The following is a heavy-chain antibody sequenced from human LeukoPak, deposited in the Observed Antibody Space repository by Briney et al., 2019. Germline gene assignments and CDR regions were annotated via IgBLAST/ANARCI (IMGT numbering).Heavy chain of an antibody. CDR3: AKAGWLYDINSFDP. CDR2: ISGSGGST. CDR1: GFTFRSYA. J-gene: IGHJ5*02. Sequence: GGSLRLSCAASGFTFRSYAMSWVRQAPGKGLEWVSAISGSGGSTYYADSVKGRFTNSRDNSKNTLYLQMNSPRAEDTAVYYRAKAGWLYDINSFDPWGHGTLVTVSS. V-gene: IGHV3-23*01. D-gene: IGHD3-9*01.